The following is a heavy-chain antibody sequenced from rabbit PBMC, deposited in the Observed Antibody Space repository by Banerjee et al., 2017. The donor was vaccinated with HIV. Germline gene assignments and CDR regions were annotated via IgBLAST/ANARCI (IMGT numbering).Heavy chain of an antibody. J-gene: IGHJ4*01. CDR1: GVDFSSYGV. V-gene: IGHV1S43*01. CDR3: ASGWGYFNL. D-gene: IGHD4-1*01. CDR2: IDPVFGST. Sequence: QSLEECGGDLLKPGGTLTVTCKASGVDFSSYGVSWVRQAPGEGLEWSGYIDPVFGSTYYASWVNGRFTISSHNAQNTLYLQLNSLTAADTATYFCASGWGYFNLWGPGPLVTVS.